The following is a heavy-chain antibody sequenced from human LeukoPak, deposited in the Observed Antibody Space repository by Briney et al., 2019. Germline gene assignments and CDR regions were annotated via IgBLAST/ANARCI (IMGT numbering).Heavy chain of an antibody. CDR3: AKDLRDCSSTSCYTNYYYGMDV. CDR2: ISGSGCCT. D-gene: IGHD2-2*02. V-gene: IGHV3-23*01. Sequence: GGSLRLSCAASGFTFSSYAMSWVRQAPGKGLEWVSTISGSGCCTYYADSVKGRFTISRDNSKNTLYLQMNSLRAEDTAVYYCAKDLRDCSSTSCYTNYYYGMDVWGQGTTVTVSS. J-gene: IGHJ6*02. CDR1: GFTFSSYA.